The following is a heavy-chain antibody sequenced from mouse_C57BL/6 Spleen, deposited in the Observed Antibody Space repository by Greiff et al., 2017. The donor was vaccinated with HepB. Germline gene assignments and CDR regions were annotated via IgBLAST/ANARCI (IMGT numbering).Heavy chain of an antibody. V-gene: IGHV1-53*01. D-gene: IGHD2-2*01. CDR3: ASSYGYQSFYYAMDY. CDR1: GYTFTSYW. Sequence: QVQLKQSGTELVKPGASVKLSCKASGYTFTSYWMHWVKQRPGQGLEWIGNINPSNGGTNYNEKFKSKATLTVDKPSSTAYMQLSSLTSEDSAVYYCASSYGYQSFYYAMDYWGQGTSVTVSS. CDR2: INPSNGGT. J-gene: IGHJ4*01.